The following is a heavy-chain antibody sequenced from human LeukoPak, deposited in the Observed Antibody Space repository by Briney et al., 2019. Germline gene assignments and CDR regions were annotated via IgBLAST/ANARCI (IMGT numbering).Heavy chain of an antibody. CDR1: GFTFSNAW. J-gene: IGHJ4*02. V-gene: IGHV3-15*07. D-gene: IGHD3-10*01. CDR2: IKSKTDGGTT. CDR3: TTDLEPLWFGPDY. Sequence: GGSPRLSCAASGFTFSNAWMNWVRQAPGKGLEWVGRIKSKTDGGTTDYAAPVKGRFTISRDDSKNTLYLQMNSLKTEDTAVYYCTTDLEPLWFGPDYWGQGTLVTVSS.